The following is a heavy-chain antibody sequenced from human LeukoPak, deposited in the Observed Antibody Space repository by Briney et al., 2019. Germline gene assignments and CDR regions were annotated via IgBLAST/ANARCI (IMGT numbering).Heavy chain of an antibody. J-gene: IGHJ3*02. D-gene: IGHD3-3*01. Sequence: GESLKISCKGSGYSFTSYWIGWVRQMPGKGLEWMGIIYPGDSDTRYSPSFQGQVTISADKSISTAYLQWSSLEASDTAMYYCARHGGFGVVIISDAFDIWGQGTMVTVSS. V-gene: IGHV5-51*01. CDR1: GYSFTSYW. CDR3: ARHGGFGVVIISDAFDI. CDR2: IYPGDSDT.